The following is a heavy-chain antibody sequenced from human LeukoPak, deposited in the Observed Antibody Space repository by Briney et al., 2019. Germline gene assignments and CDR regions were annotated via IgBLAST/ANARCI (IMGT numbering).Heavy chain of an antibody. V-gene: IGHV3-21*04. Sequence: GGSLRLSCAASGFTFSGYPIHWVRQAPGKGLEWVSSISSSSSYIYYADSVKGRFTISRDNAKNSLYLQMNSLRAEDTAVYYCARAPQPYYYDSSGYYTPYYFDYWGQGTLVTVSS. J-gene: IGHJ4*02. CDR2: ISSSSSYI. CDR3: ARAPQPYYYDSSGYYTPYYFDY. D-gene: IGHD3-22*01. CDR1: GFTFSGYP.